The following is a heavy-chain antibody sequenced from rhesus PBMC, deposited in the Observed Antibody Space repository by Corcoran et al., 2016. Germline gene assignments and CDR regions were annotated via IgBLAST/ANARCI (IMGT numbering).Heavy chain of an antibody. CDR1: GGSISSNY. Sequence: QLQLQESGPGLVKPSETLSLTCAVSGGSISSNYWSWIRQPPGKGLEGIGRISGRGGSTDSNPPLKSRVTISTATSKHQCSLKLSSVTAADTAVYYCARHHSGGGYFDYWGQGVLVTVSS. D-gene: IGHD6-37*01. V-gene: IGHV4-173*01. CDR2: ISGRGGST. J-gene: IGHJ4*01. CDR3: ARHHSGGGYFDY.